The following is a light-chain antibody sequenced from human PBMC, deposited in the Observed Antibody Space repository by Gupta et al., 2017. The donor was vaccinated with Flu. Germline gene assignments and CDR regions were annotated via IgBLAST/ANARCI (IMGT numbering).Light chain of an antibody. V-gene: IGKV2-28*01. CDR3: RQCLQTPLT. Sequence: DSVMTHSPLSLPVTPGEPASISCRSTQRLLQSDGHDNLAWFLQKPGQSPRLLIYLGSSRASGVPDRFSGSGSGTDFTLKLSRVEAEDVGVYYCRQCLQTPLTFGEGTKMEIK. CDR2: LGS. CDR1: QRLLQSDGHDN. J-gene: IGKJ2*01.